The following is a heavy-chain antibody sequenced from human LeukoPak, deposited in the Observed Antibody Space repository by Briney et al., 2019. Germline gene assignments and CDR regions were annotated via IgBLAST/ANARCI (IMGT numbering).Heavy chain of an antibody. J-gene: IGHJ4*02. D-gene: IGHD3-22*01. CDR2: IYSGGST. CDR1: GFIDSSNY. CDR3: ARYYYDSSGYPYYFDY. Sequence: GGSLRLSCAASGFIDSSNYMSWVRQAPGKGLEWVSVIYSGGSTYYADSVKGRFTISRDNSKNTLYLQMNSLRAEDTAVYYCARYYYDSSGYPYYFDYWGQGTLVTVSS. V-gene: IGHV3-53*01.